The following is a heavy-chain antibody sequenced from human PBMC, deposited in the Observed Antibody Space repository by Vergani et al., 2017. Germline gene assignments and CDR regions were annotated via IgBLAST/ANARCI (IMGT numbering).Heavy chain of an antibody. J-gene: IGHJ6*02. V-gene: IGHV3-15*01. CDR1: GFTFSNAW. D-gene: IGHD2-21*02. CDR2: IKSKTDGGTT. Sequence: EVQLVESGGGLVKPGGSLRLSCAASGFTFSNAWMSWVRQAPGKGLEWVGRIKSKTDGGTTDYAAPVKGRFTISRDDSKNTLYLQMNSLKTEDTAVYYCTTDCSYCGGDCYSVYYYYYGMDVWGQGTTVTVSS. CDR3: TTDCSYCGGDCYSVYYYYYGMDV.